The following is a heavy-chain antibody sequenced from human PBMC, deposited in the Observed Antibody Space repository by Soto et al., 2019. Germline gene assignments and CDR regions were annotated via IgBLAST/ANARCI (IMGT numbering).Heavy chain of an antibody. CDR1: GFSLSTRGMG. Sequence: SGPTLVNPTQTLTLTCTFSGFSLSTRGMGVSWVRQPAGKALEWLALIDWDDDKYYSTSLKTRLTISEDTSKNQVVLTMTKMDPVDKATYYCARIRGYCSSTSCPVNYYGMDVWGRGTTVTVS. V-gene: IGHV2-70*20. CDR3: ARIRGYCSSTSCPVNYYGMDV. J-gene: IGHJ6*02. CDR2: IDWDDDK. D-gene: IGHD2-2*01.